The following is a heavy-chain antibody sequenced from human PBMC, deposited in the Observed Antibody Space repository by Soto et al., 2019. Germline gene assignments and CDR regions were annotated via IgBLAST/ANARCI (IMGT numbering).Heavy chain of an antibody. J-gene: IGHJ6*03. CDR3: ARGKQQLAPGYMEV. CDR1: GFTVSSNC. Sequence: GGSLRLSCAASGFTVSSNCMRWVRPAPGEGLEGVSVIYSGGSTYYADSVKGRFTISRDNSKNTLYLQMNSLRAEDTAVYYCARGKQQLAPGYMEVWGKGTTVTDSS. D-gene: IGHD6-13*01. V-gene: IGHV3-66*01. CDR2: IYSGGST.